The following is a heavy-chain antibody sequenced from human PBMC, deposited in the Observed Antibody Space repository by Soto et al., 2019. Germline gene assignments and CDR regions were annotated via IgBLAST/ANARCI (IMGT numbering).Heavy chain of an antibody. CDR3: ANRGYSYGFVIY. D-gene: IGHD5-18*01. CDR2: IIPMLGIA. V-gene: IGHV1-69*02. J-gene: IGHJ4*02. CDR1: GGTFSSYT. Sequence: QVQLVQSGAEVKKPGSSVKVSCKASGGTFSSYTFSWVRQAPGQGLEWMGRIIPMLGIANYAQKFQGRVPITEDKATSTAYMELSSLRSEDTAVYYCANRGYSYGFVIYWGQGTLVTVSS.